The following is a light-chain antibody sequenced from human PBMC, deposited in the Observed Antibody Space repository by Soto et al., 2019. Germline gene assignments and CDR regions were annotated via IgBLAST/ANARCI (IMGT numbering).Light chain of an antibody. CDR3: SSYTSSSTYV. V-gene: IGLV2-14*01. CDR2: DVS. J-gene: IGLJ1*01. Sequence: QSALTQPASVSGSPGQSITISCTGTSGDVGGYNYVSWYQQHPGKAPKLMIYDVSNRPSGVSNRFSGSKSGNTASLTLSGLQAEDEADYYCSSYTSSSTYVFGTGTKLTVL. CDR1: SGDVGGYNY.